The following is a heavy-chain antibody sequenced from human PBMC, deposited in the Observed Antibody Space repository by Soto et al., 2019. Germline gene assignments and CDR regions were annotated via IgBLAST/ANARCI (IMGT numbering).Heavy chain of an antibody. V-gene: IGHV3-15*07. J-gene: IGHJ3*01. CDR2: IKSKAGVVAI. D-gene: IGHD2-15*01. CDR3: TTDGYCGGVVVAFHC. CDR1: GFTFSDAW. Sequence: EVQLVESGGGLVKPGGSLRLSCAASGFTFSDAWMNWVRQAPGKGLEWVGRIKSKAGVVAIDYAAPVKGRLTISRDDSTDTLYLQINSLKTEETAVYYCTTDGYCGGVVVAFHCWGQGTMIPVSS.